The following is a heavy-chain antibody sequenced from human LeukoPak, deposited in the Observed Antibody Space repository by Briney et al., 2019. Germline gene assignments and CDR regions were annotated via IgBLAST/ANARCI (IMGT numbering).Heavy chain of an antibody. D-gene: IGHD5-12*01. CDR3: AKEGAGGIVATSYYFDY. V-gene: IGHV3-30*02. CDR2: IRYNGNNQ. Sequence: PGGSLRLSCAASGFTFNNYGMHWVRQAPGKGLEWVAFIRYNGNNQYYADSVKGRFTISRDNSKNTLYLQMNSLRAEDTAVYYCAKEGAGGIVATSYYFDYWGQGTLVTVSS. CDR1: GFTFNNYG. J-gene: IGHJ4*02.